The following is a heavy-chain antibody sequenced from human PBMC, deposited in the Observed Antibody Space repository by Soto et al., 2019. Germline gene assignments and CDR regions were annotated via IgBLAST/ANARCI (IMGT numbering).Heavy chain of an antibody. J-gene: IGHJ6*03. V-gene: IGHV1-3*01. CDR1: GYTFTSYA. Sequence: ASVKVSCKASGYTFTSYAMHWVRQAPGQRLEWMGWINAGNGNTKYSQKFQGRVTITRDTSASTAYMELSSLRSEDTAVYYCARDRGDIVVVPAAREYYYYYMDVWGKGTTVTVSS. CDR3: ARDRGDIVVVPAAREYYYYYMDV. D-gene: IGHD2-2*01. CDR2: INAGNGNT.